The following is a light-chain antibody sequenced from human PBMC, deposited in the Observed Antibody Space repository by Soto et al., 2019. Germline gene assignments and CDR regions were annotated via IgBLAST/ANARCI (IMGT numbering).Light chain of an antibody. V-gene: IGKV4-1*01. Sequence: DIVMTQSPDSLAVSLGERATINCKSSQSVLFSSNNKNYLAWYQQKPGQPPKLLFYWASTRDSGVPDRFSGSGSGTDFALTISSLQAEDVAVYYCQQYYSTPLTFGGGTKVEI. CDR2: WAS. CDR1: QSVLFSSNNKNY. J-gene: IGKJ4*01. CDR3: QQYYSTPLT.